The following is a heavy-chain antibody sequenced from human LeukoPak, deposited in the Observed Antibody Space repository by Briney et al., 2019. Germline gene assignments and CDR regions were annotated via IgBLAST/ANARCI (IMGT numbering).Heavy chain of an antibody. D-gene: IGHD3-10*01. CDR1: GGSISSYY. J-gene: IGHJ3*02. CDR3: AREGGSGRRDAFDI. CDR2: IYYSGST. V-gene: IGHV4-59*01. Sequence: SETLSLTCTVSGGSISSYYWSWIRQPPGKGLEWIGYIYYSGSTNYNPSLKSRVTISVDTSKNQFSLKLSSVTAADTAVYYCAREGGSGRRDAFDIWGQGTMVTVSS.